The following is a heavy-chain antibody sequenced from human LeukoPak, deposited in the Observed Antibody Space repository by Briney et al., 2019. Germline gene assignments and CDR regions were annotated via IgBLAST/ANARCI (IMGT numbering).Heavy chain of an antibody. D-gene: IGHD2-15*01. Sequence: SETLSLTCTDAGGSISSSFHYWDWVRQAPGKGLEWMGSLLYTGNTWYNPSLKSRITMSVDTSKNQFSLRLSSVNAADTALYYCARRGSGNGGTYAGMDVWGQGTSVTVSS. CDR3: ARRGSGNGGTYAGMDV. V-gene: IGHV4-39*01. J-gene: IGHJ6*02. CDR1: GGSISSSFHY. CDR2: LLYTGNT.